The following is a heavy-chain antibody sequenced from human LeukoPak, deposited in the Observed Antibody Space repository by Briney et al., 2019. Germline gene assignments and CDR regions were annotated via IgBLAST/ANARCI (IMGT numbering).Heavy chain of an antibody. CDR2: IMSDGRST. J-gene: IGHJ4*02. Sequence: GGSLRLPCPASGFTFTTYGMHCVRQAPGKGLVWVSRIMSDGRSTFADSVKGRFTISRDTAKNTLYLQMNSLRAEDTAVYYCARDRQFIGPLYWGQGALVTVSS. CDR1: GFTFTTYG. V-gene: IGHV3-74*01. CDR3: ARDRQFIGPLY. D-gene: IGHD5-24*01.